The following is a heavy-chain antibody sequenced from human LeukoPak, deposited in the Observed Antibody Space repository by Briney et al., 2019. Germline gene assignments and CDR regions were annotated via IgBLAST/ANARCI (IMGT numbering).Heavy chain of an antibody. CDR2: INPNSGGT. CDR3: ARWKRAWPKCFDY. J-gene: IGHJ4*02. CDR1: GYTFTGYY. D-gene: IGHD1-1*01. Sequence: GASVKLSCNATGYTFTGYYMYWVRHAPRQRLEWRLWINPNSGGTNYAQKFQGRVTMTRGTSISTAYMELSRLRSDDTAVYYCARWKRAWPKCFDYWGQGTLVTVSS. V-gene: IGHV1-2*02.